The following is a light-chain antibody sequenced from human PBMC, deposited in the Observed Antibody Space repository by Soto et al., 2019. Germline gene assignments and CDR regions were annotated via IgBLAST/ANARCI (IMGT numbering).Light chain of an antibody. V-gene: IGKV3-15*01. J-gene: IGKJ5*01. CDR1: QSVSSN. CDR3: QQYGSSPPIT. Sequence: EVVMTQSPATLSVSPGERATLSCRASQSVSSNLAWYQQKPGQAPRLLIYGASTRATGIPARFSGSGSGTAFTLTISSLQSEDFAVYYCQQYGSSPPITFGQGTRLEIK. CDR2: GAS.